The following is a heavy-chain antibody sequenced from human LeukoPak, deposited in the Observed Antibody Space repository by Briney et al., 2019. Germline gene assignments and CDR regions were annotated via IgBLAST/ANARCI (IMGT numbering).Heavy chain of an antibody. Sequence: ASVKVSCKASGYTFTDYYLHWVRQAPGQGLEWMGWINPKSGVPDSKMKFQGRVTLTRDTSITTAYMELISLTSDDAAVYYCARAGEYCGSTSCYSGYYYYFMDVWGKGTTVTVSS. D-gene: IGHD2-2*01. CDR3: ARAGEYCGSTSCYSGYYYYFMDV. V-gene: IGHV1-2*02. CDR1: GYTFTDYY. CDR2: INPKSGVP. J-gene: IGHJ6*03.